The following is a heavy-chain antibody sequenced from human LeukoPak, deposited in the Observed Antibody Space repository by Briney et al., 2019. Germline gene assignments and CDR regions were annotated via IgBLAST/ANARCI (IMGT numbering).Heavy chain of an antibody. D-gene: IGHD6-19*01. CDR2: ISGSGGST. CDR1: GFTFSSYA. J-gene: IGHJ4*02. Sequence: GGSLRLSCAASGFTFSSYAMSWVRQAPGKGLEWVSAISGSGGSTYYADSVKGRFTISRDDSKNTLYLQMNSLRAEDTAVYYCAKDTDLAVAGQSFDYWGQGTLVTVSS. CDR3: AKDTDLAVAGQSFDY. V-gene: IGHV3-23*01.